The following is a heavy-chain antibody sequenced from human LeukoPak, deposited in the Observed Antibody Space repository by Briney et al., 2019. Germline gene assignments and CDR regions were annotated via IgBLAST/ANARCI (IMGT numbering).Heavy chain of an antibody. CDR2: ISYGGSNK. J-gene: IGHJ6*03. CDR1: GFTFSSYA. CDR3: AKCHGSGTYLFYYYMDV. Sequence: GGSLRLSCAASGFTFSSYAMHWVRQAPGKGLEWVAVISYGGSNKYYADSVKGRFTISRDNSKNTLYLQMNSLRAEDTAVYYCAKCHGSGTYLFYYYMDVWAKGTTVTVSS. V-gene: IGHV3-30-3*02. D-gene: IGHD1-26*01.